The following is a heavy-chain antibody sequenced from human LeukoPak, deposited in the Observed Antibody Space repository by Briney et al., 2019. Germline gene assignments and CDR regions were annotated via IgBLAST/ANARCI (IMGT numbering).Heavy chain of an antibody. CDR1: GFNFSIYT. CDR2: ISHSASTT. V-gene: IGHV3-48*04. J-gene: IGHJ3*02. D-gene: IGHD6-13*01. Sequence: PGGSLRLSCAASGFNFSIYTMNWVRQTPGKGLEWVSYISHSASTTYYADSVKGRFTISRDNAKNSLYLQMNSLRAEDTAVYYCARPYTINWYPAFDIWGQGTMVTVSS. CDR3: ARPYTINWYPAFDI.